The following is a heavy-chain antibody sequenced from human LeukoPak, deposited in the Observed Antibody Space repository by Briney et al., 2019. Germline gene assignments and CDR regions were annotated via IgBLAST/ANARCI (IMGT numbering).Heavy chain of an antibody. V-gene: IGHV1-69*06. J-gene: IGHJ6*04. CDR3: ARVPYLGQYGMDV. D-gene: IGHD2-21*01. Sequence: SVKVSCKASGGTFSSYAISWVRQAPGQGLEWMGGIIPIFGTANYAQKFQGRVTITADKSTSTAYMELSSLRSEDTAVYYCARVPYLGQYGMDVWGKGTTVTVSS. CDR1: GGTFSSYA. CDR2: IIPIFGTA.